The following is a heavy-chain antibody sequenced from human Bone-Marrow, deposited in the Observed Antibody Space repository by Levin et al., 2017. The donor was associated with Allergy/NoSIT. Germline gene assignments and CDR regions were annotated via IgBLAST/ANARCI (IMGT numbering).Heavy chain of an antibody. Sequence: ASVKVSCKASGGTFSSYAISWVRQAPGQGLEWMGGIIPIFGTANYAQKFQGRVTITADKSTSTAYMELSSLRSEDTAVYYCASPLKGGYSYDITFDYWGQGTLVTVSS. CDR1: GGTFSSYA. V-gene: IGHV1-69*06. CDR2: IIPIFGTA. D-gene: IGHD5-18*01. J-gene: IGHJ4*02. CDR3: ASPLKGGYSYDITFDY.